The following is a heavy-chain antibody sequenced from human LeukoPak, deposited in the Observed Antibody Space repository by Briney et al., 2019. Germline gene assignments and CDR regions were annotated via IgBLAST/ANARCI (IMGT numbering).Heavy chain of an antibody. Sequence: PGRSLRFSCAASGFTFISYWMHWVRHAPGKGLVWLSRINSDGSCTNYADSVKGRFTIYRDNAKNALYLQMNSLRAEDTAVYYCARDVGGYVGYYYMDVWGKGTTVTVSS. CDR3: ARDVGGYVGYYYMDV. CDR1: GFTFISYW. V-gene: IGHV3-74*01. D-gene: IGHD5-12*01. J-gene: IGHJ6*03. CDR2: INSDGSCT.